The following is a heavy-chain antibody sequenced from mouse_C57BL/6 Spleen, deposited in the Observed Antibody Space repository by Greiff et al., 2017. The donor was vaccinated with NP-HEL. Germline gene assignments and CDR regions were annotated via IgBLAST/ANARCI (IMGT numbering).Heavy chain of an antibody. D-gene: IGHD2-4*01. Sequence: EVKLQESGPELVKPGASVKISCKASGYSFTGYYMNWVKQSPEKSLEWIGEINPSTGGTTYNQKFKAKATLTVDKSSSTAYMQLKSLTSEDSAVYYCARNYDYGRDYFDYWGQGTTLTVSS. CDR1: GYSFTGYY. CDR3: ARNYDYGRDYFDY. CDR2: INPSTGGT. J-gene: IGHJ2*01. V-gene: IGHV1-42*01.